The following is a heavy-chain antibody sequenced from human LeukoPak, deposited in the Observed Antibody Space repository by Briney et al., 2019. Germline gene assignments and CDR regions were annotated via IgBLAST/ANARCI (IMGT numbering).Heavy chain of an antibody. CDR2: MNPNSGNT. CDR1: GYTFTGYY. Sequence: ASVKVSCKASGYTFTGYYMHWVRQAPGQGLEWMGWMNPNSGNTGYAQKFQGRVTMTRNTSISTAYMELSSLRSEDTAVYYCARGLFGYDFWSGYFGFSYYYYGMDVWGQGTTVTVSS. D-gene: IGHD3-3*01. V-gene: IGHV1-8*02. J-gene: IGHJ6*02. CDR3: ARGLFGYDFWSGYFGFSYYYYGMDV.